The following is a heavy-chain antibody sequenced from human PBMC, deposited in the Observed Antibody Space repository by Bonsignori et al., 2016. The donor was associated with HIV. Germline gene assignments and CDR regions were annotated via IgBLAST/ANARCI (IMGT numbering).Heavy chain of an antibody. J-gene: IGHJ4*02. CDR3: ARDPGRYYDSSGIDY. Sequence: WIRQPPGKGLEWVSYISSSGSTIYYADSVKGRFTISRDNAKNSLYLQMNSLRAEDTAVYYCARDPGRYYDSSGIDYWGQGTLVTVSS. V-gene: IGHV3-48*03. CDR2: ISSSGSTI. D-gene: IGHD3-22*01.